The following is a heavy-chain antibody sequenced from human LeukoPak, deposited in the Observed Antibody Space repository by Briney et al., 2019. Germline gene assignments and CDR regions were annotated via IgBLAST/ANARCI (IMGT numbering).Heavy chain of an antibody. D-gene: IGHD3-22*01. V-gene: IGHV4-30-2*01. J-gene: IGHJ4*02. Sequence: SETLSLTCAVSGGSISSGGYSWSWIRQPPGKGLEWIGYIYHSGSTYYNPSLKSRVTISVDTSKNQFSLKLSSVTAADTAVYYCASSGYYYEYYFDYWGQGTLVTVSS. CDR1: GGSISSGGYS. CDR2: IYHSGST. CDR3: ASSGYYYEYYFDY.